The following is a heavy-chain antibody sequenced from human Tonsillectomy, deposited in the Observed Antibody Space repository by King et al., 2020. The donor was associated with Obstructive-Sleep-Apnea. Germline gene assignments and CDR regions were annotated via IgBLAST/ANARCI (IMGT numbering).Heavy chain of an antibody. CDR3: AGQTTYSGYDYATRGAMKY. V-gene: IGHV4-59*01. Sequence: VQLQESGPGLVKPSETLSLTCTVSSGSISSYYWNWIRQPPGKGLEWIGYMHYSGITDYNASLKSRVTVSLDTSKKQFSLKLSSVTAADTAVYYCAGQTTYSGYDYATRGAMKYWGQGTLVSVSS. CDR2: MHYSGIT. J-gene: IGHJ4*02. CDR1: SGSISSYY. D-gene: IGHD5-12*01.